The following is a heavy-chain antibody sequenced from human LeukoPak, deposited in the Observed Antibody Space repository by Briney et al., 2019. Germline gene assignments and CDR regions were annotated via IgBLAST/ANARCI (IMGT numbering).Heavy chain of an antibody. CDR1: GFTFNTYS. CDR2: ISSSSSTI. Sequence: GGSLRLSCAASGFTFNTYSMNWVRQAPGKGLEWVSYISSSSSTIHYTDSVKGRFTISRDNAKNSLYLQMNSLRAEDTAVYYCAREPNGYNSSPFDYWGQGTLVTVSS. CDR3: AREPNGYNSSPFDY. D-gene: IGHD6-13*01. J-gene: IGHJ4*02. V-gene: IGHV3-48*04.